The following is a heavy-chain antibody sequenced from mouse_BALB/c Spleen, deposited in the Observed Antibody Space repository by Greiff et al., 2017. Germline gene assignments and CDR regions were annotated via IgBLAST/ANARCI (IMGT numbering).Heavy chain of an antibody. Sequence: EVQLVESGPGLVKPSQSLSLTCTVTGYSITSDYAWNWIRQFPGNKLEWMGYISYSGSTSYNPSLKSRISITRDTSKNQFFLQLNSVTTEDTATYYCARSITTVFDYWGQGTTLTVSS. CDR3: ARSITTVFDY. CDR2: ISYSGST. D-gene: IGHD1-1*01. CDR1: GYSITSDYA. V-gene: IGHV3-2*02. J-gene: IGHJ2*01.